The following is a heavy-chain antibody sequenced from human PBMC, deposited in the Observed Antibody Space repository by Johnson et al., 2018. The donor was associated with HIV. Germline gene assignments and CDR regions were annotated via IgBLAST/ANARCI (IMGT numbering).Heavy chain of an antibody. V-gene: IGHV3-7*05. J-gene: IGHJ3*02. D-gene: IGHD1-1*01. Sequence: VQLVESGGGLVQPGGSLRLSCGASGLTFSSCWMSWVRQAPGKGLEWVANIKQDGSEKYYVDSVKGRFTISRDNAKNSLYLQMNSLRAEDTAVYYCAREGRNAADAFDSWGQGTMVTVSS. CDR3: AREGRNAADAFDS. CDR2: IKQDGSEK. CDR1: GLTFSSCW.